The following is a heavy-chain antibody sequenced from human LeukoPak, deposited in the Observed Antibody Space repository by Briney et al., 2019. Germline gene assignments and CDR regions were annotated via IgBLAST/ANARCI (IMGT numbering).Heavy chain of an antibody. Sequence: PGGSLRLSCAASGFTFSSYGMHWVRQAPGKGLEWVAFIRYDGSNKYYADSVKGRFTISRDNSKNTLYLQMNSLGAEGTAVYYCAKEPVVTDAFDIWGQGTMVTVSS. CDR1: GFTFSSYG. CDR2: IRYDGSNK. D-gene: IGHD4-23*01. CDR3: AKEPVVTDAFDI. V-gene: IGHV3-30*02. J-gene: IGHJ3*02.